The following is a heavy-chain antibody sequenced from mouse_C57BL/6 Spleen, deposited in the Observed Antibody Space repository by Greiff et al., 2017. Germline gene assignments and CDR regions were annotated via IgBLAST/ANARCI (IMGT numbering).Heavy chain of an antibody. CDR3: AREKSNYGYAMDY. CDR2: IHPNSGST. J-gene: IGHJ4*01. D-gene: IGHD2-5*01. Sequence: VQLQQPGAELVKPGASVKLSCKASGFTFTSYWMHWVKQRPGQGLEWIGMIHPNSGSTNYNEKFKSKATLTVDKSSSTAYMQLISLTSEDSAVYDCAREKSNYGYAMDYWGQGTSVTVSS. CDR1: GFTFTSYW. V-gene: IGHV1-64*01.